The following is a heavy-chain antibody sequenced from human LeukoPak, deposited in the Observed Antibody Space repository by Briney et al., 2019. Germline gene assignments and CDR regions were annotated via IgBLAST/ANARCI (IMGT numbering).Heavy chain of an antibody. CDR3: ARELSSGWWDY. V-gene: IGHV1-2*02. D-gene: IGHD6-19*01. Sequence: ASVKVSCKASGYTFTGYYMHWVRQAPGQGLEWMGWINPNSGSTNYAQKFQGRVTMTRDTSISTAYMELSRLRSDDTAVYYCARELSSGWWDYWGQGTLVTVSS. CDR2: INPNSGST. CDR1: GYTFTGYY. J-gene: IGHJ4*02.